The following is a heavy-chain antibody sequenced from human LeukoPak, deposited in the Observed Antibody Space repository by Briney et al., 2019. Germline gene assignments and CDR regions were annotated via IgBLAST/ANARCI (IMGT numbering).Heavy chain of an antibody. J-gene: IGHJ4*02. Sequence: GGSLRLSCAASGFTFANHDMSWVRQAPGKGLEWVSGVSASGSSRFYADSVKGRFTVSRDNSKNTLYLQMNSLRVEDTAVYYCAELVTLNFWGQGTLVTVSS. D-gene: IGHD2-21*02. CDR1: GFTFANHD. V-gene: IGHV3-23*01. CDR3: AELVTLNF. CDR2: VSASGSSR.